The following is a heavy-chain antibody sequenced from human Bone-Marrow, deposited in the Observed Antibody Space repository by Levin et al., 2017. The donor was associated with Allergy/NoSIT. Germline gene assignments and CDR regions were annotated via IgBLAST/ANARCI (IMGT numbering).Heavy chain of an antibody. Sequence: LSFSFSFFSLLRPPWWSWVRQPPGKGLEWIGEIYHSGSTNYNPSLKSRVTISVDKPKTQFSLKLNSVTAADTAVYYCARGNSVSEWSYHFDYWGQGMLVTVSS. J-gene: IGHJ4*02. CDR3: ARGNSVSEWSYHFDY. CDR1: FFSLLRPPW. V-gene: IGHV4-4*02. D-gene: IGHD3-3*01. CDR2: IYHSGST.